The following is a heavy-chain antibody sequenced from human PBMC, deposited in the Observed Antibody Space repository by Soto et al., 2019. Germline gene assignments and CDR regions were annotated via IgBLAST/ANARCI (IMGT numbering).Heavy chain of an antibody. CDR1: GFTFSSYA. Sequence: PVGSLRLSCAASGFTFSSYAMSWVRQAPGKGLEWVSAISGSGGSTYYADSVKGRFTISRDNSKNTLYLQMNSLRAEDTAVYYCAKRRDSSGWYCLDYWGQGTLVTVSS. D-gene: IGHD6-19*01. J-gene: IGHJ4*02. CDR3: AKRRDSSGWYCLDY. V-gene: IGHV3-23*01. CDR2: ISGSGGST.